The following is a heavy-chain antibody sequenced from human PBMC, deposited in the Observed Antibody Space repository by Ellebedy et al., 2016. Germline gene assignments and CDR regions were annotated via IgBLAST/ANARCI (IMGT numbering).Heavy chain of an antibody. CDR2: INSGGT. CDR1: GYTFTGYY. CDR3: ARESDSSGWYPGDY. V-gene: IGHV1-2*02. J-gene: IGHJ4*02. D-gene: IGHD6-19*01. Sequence: ASVKVSCXVSGYTFTGYYMHWVRQAPGQGLEWMGWINSGGTKYAQKFQGRVTMTRDTSISTAYMELSRLRSDDTAVYYCARESDSSGWYPGDYWGQGTLVTVSS.